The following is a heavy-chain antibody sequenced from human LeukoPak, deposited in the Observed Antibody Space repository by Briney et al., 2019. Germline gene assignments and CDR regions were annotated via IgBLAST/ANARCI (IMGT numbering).Heavy chain of an antibody. CDR1: GGSFSGYY. D-gene: IGHD3-16*01. CDR2: INHSGST. Sequence: PSETLSLTCAVYGGSFSGYYWSWIRQPPGKGLEWIGEINHSGSTNYNPSLKSRVTISVDTSKNQFSLKLSSVTAADTAVYYCARGTQRLTYYFDYWGQGTLVTVSS. CDR3: ARGTQRLTYYFDY. V-gene: IGHV4-34*01. J-gene: IGHJ4*02.